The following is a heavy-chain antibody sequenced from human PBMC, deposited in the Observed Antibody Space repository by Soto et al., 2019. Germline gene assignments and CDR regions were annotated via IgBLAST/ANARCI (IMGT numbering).Heavy chain of an antibody. J-gene: IGHJ4*02. D-gene: IGHD3-10*01. V-gene: IGHV3-33*01. CDR3: ARNSLLSPWTLNY. Sequence: GGSLRLSCAASGFTFSSYDRHWVRQAPGKGLEWVAVIWYDGTNKYYVDSVKGRFTISRDNSQNTLYLQMNSLRAEDTAVYYCARNSLLSPWTLNYWGQGTLVTVSS. CDR2: IWYDGTNK. CDR1: GFTFSSYD.